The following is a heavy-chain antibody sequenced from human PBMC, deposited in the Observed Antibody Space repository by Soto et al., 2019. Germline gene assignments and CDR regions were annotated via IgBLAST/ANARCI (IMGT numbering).Heavy chain of an antibody. D-gene: IGHD1-26*01. CDR1: GYTFTSYA. V-gene: IGHV1-3*01. CDR2: INAGNGNT. CDR3: ARGLGLYYFDY. Sequence: ASVKVSWKASGYTFTSYAMHWVRQAPGQRLEWMGWINAGNGNTKYSQKFQGRVTITRDTSASTAYMELSSLRSEDTAVYYCARGLGLYYFDYWGQGTLVTVSS. J-gene: IGHJ4*02.